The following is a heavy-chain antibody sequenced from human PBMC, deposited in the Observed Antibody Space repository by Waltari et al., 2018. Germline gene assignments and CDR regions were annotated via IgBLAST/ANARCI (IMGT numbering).Heavy chain of an antibody. CDR1: GFSLTNYT. CDR3: AVARGNYDVLTGFPVDS. Sequence: EERLVQSGGGLVQPGGSLRLSCEASGFSLTNYTMNWVRQAPGKGRGWVAYIIETSRTTFYADSVRGLFIISRNNAKNSLSLQMVSLRGEDTAVYYCAVARGNYDVLTGFPVDSWGQGTLVTVSS. D-gene: IGHD3-9*01. V-gene: IGHV3-48*01. CDR2: IIETSRTT. J-gene: IGHJ5*01.